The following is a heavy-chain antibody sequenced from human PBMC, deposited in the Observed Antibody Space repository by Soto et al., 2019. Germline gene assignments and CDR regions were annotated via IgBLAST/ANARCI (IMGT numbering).Heavy chain of an antibody. CDR3: ARAGGYYDSSGYLDYYYGMDV. D-gene: IGHD3-22*01. CDR1: GYTFTSYA. V-gene: IGHV1-3*01. J-gene: IGHJ6*02. CDR2: INAGNGNT. Sequence: ASVKVSCKASGYTFTSYAMHWVRQAPGQRLEWMGWINAGNGNTKYSQKFQGRVTITRDTSASTAYMELSSLRSGDTAVYYCARAGGYYDSSGYLDYYYGMDVWGQGTTVTVSS.